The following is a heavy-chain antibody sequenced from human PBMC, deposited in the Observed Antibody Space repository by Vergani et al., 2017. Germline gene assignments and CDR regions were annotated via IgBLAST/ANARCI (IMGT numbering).Heavy chain of an antibody. D-gene: IGHD3-3*01. CDR1: GSTVSGNY. CDR3: AKEGVMLVAYYDFWSGATGYYMDV. CDR2: IYSGDET. V-gene: IGHV3-66*01. J-gene: IGHJ6*03. Sequence: ELQLVESGGGLVQPGGSLRLSCAASGSTVSGNYMTWVRQAPGKGLEWVSHIYSGDETYYADSVKGRVTISRDNSKNTLYLQMNSLRAEDTAVYYCAKEGVMLVAYYDFWSGATGYYMDVWGKGTTVTVSS.